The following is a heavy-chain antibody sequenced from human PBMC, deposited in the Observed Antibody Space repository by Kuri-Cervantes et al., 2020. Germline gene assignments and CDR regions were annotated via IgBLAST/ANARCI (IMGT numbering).Heavy chain of an antibody. D-gene: IGHD2-15*01. CDR2: IKEDGSEK. CDR3: ARGASSGGTY. V-gene: IGHV3-7*03. Sequence: GESLKISCVASGFTINNDWMSWVRQAPGKGLEWVANIKEDGSEKHYVDSVKGRFTISRDNAKNSLYLQMSSLRVDDTAVYYCARGASSGGTYWGQGTLVTVSS. J-gene: IGHJ4*02. CDR1: GFTINNDW.